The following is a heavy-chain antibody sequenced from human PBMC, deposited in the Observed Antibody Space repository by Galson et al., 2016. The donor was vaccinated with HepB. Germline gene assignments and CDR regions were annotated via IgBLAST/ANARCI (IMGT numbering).Heavy chain of an antibody. J-gene: IGHJ4*02. CDR3: TTAARNLELRY. CDR2: IKSKTDGGTR. V-gene: IGHV3-15*01. CDR1: GFTFNDAW. D-gene: IGHD1-7*01. Sequence: SLRLSCAASGFTFNDAWMSWVRQAPGKGLEWVGRIKSKTDGGTRDYAAPVKGRFTFSRDDSKKMVYLQMNSLKIEDTGVYYCTTAARNLELRYWGQGTQVTVSS.